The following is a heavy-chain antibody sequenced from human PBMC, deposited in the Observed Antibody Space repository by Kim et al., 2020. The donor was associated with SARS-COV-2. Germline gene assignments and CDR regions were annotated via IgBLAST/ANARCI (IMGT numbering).Heavy chain of an antibody. CDR3: VKEAAFTTVVVDYYFDS. CDR2: VSYEGRNT. Sequence: GGSLRLSCVASGFNFSNYGMHWVRQAPGKGLEWVGIVSYEGRNTFYAGFVEGRFTISRDNSKSTLYLQMNSLRTEDTALYYCVKEAAFTTVVVDYYFDSWRQGTLVTVSS. CDR1: GFNFSNYG. J-gene: IGHJ4*02. D-gene: IGHD2-15*01. V-gene: IGHV3-30*18.